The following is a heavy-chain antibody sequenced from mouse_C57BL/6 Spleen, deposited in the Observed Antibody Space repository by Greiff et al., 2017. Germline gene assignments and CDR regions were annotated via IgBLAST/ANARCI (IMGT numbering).Heavy chain of an antibody. V-gene: IGHV6-6*01. CDR2: IRNKANNPAT. Sequence: EVQVEESGGGLVQPGGSMKLSCAASGFTFSDAWMDWVRQSPEKGLEWVAEIRNKANNPATYYAVSVKGRFTISRDDSKSSVYLHMTSLRAEDTGSYYCTLYGYDFDAWFAYWGQGTLVTVSA. J-gene: IGHJ3*01. CDR1: GFTFSDAW. D-gene: IGHD2-2*01. CDR3: TLYGYDFDAWFAY.